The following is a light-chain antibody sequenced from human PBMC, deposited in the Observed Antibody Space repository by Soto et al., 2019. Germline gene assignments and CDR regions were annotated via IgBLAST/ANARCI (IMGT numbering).Light chain of an antibody. CDR1: TYNVGFSY. CDR3: AAWDDSLRTYV. V-gene: IGLV1-47*01. J-gene: IGLJ1*01. Sequence: QAVVTQPPSASGAPGQGVTISCSGGTYNVGFSYVYWYQQFPGTAPKLLIYKTNQRPSGVPDRFSGSKSGTSASLAISGLRSEDEAEYFCAAWDDSLRTYVFGSGTKLTVL. CDR2: KTN.